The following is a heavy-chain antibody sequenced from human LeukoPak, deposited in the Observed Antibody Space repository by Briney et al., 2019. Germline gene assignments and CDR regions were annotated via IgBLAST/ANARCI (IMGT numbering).Heavy chain of an antibody. D-gene: IGHD1-26*01. Sequence: GGSLRLSCAASGFTFSSYGMHWVRQAPGKGLEWVAVIWYDGSNKYYADSVKGRFTISRDKSKNTLYLQMSSLRAEDTAVYYCARDGAVGATDLLDYWGQGTLVTVSS. CDR3: ARDGAVGATDLLDY. CDR1: GFTFSSYG. V-gene: IGHV3-33*01. CDR2: IWYDGSNK. J-gene: IGHJ4*02.